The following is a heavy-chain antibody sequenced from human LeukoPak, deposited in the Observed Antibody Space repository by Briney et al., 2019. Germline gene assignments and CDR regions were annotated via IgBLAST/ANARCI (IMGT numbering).Heavy chain of an antibody. V-gene: IGHV3-13*01. Sequence: GGTLRLSCAASGFTFSSYDMHWVRQATGKGLEWVSAIRTAGDTYHPGSVKGRFTISRENAKSSLYLQMNSLRGGDTAVYYCARALRKIAMVRGVNHYYYYGLDVWGQGTTVTVSS. J-gene: IGHJ6*02. CDR2: IRTAGDT. CDR3: ARALRKIAMVRGVNHYYYYGLDV. CDR1: GFTFSSYD. D-gene: IGHD3-10*01.